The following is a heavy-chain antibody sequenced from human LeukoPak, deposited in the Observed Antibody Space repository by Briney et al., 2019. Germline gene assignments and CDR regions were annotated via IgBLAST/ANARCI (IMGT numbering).Heavy chain of an antibody. V-gene: IGHV3-23*05. CDR3: AKVESLPVWFGDEEYYFDY. D-gene: IGHD3-10*01. CDR1: GFNFMQYG. CDR2: IHPSGINT. Sequence: PGGSLRLSCVGSGFNFMQYGMMWVRQAPGKGLEWVSTIHPSGINTHHADSVKGRFTISRDNSKNTLYLQMNSLRAEDTAVYYCAKVESLPVWFGDEEYYFDYWGQGTLVTVSS. J-gene: IGHJ4*02.